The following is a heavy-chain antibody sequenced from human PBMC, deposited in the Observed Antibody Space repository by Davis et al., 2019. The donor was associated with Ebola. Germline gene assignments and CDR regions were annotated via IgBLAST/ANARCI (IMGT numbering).Heavy chain of an antibody. J-gene: IGHJ6*02. V-gene: IGHV4-39*01. D-gene: IGHD3-22*01. CDR3: AKHDSSGYYPDSYYYYGMDA. CDR1: GGSISSSSYY. CDR2: IYYSGST. Sequence: SETLSLTCTVSGGSISSSSYYWGWIRQPPGKGLEWIGSIYYSGSTYYNPSLKSRVTISVDTSKNQFSLKLSSVTAADTAVYYCAKHDSSGYYPDSYYYYGMDAWGQGTTVTVSS.